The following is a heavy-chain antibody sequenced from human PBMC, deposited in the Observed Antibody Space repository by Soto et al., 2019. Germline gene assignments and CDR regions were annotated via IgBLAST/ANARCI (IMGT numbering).Heavy chain of an antibody. V-gene: IGHV4-59*01. J-gene: IGHJ3*01. CDR2: IYYSGST. D-gene: IGHD3-10*01. Sequence: SETLSLTCTVAGGSISSYDWSWIRQPPGKGLEWIGYIYYSGSTNYNPSLKSRVTISVDTSKNQFSLKLSSVTAADTAVYYCSIVHGPRGAFDVYGQGTMVTVSS. CDR3: SIVHGPRGAFDV. CDR1: GGSISSYD.